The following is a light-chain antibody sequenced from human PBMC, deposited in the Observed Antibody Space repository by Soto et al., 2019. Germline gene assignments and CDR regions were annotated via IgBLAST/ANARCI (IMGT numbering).Light chain of an antibody. V-gene: IGKV3-15*01. CDR3: QQYAGWPLT. CDR1: QSIGTN. J-gene: IGKJ4*01. Sequence: EVVMTQSPATVSVSPGERTSLSCRASQSIGTNLGWYQQKPGQAPRLLIPKTSTRAAGVPARFSGSGSGTAFTLTISSLQSEDIAVYYCQQYAGWPLTFGGGTKVDIK. CDR2: KTS.